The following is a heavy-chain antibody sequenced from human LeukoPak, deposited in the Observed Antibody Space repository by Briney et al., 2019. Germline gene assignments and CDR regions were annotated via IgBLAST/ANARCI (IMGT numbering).Heavy chain of an antibody. CDR2: INPNSGGT. CDR3: ARGRGSYYGSWFDP. D-gene: IGHD1-26*01. CDR1: GYTFTGYY. V-gene: IGHV1-2*02. J-gene: IGHJ5*02. Sequence: ASVKVSCKASGYTFTGYYMHWVRQAPGQGLEWMGWINPNSGGTNYAQKFQGRVTMTRDTSISTAYMELSRLRSDDTAVYYCARGRGSYYGSWFDPWRQGTLVTVS.